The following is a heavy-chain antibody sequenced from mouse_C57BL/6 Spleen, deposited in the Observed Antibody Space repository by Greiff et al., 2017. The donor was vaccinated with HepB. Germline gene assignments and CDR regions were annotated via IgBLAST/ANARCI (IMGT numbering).Heavy chain of an antibody. CDR1: GYTFTSYW. V-gene: IGHV1-52*01. Sequence: VQLQQSGAELVRPGSSVKLSCKASGYTFTSYWMHWVKQRPIQGLEWIGNIDPSDSETHYNQKFKDKATLTVDKSSSTAYMQLSSLTSEDSAVYYCASSPDSSEFDYWGQGTTLTVSS. CDR3: ASSPDSSEFDY. D-gene: IGHD3-2*02. CDR2: IDPSDSET. J-gene: IGHJ2*01.